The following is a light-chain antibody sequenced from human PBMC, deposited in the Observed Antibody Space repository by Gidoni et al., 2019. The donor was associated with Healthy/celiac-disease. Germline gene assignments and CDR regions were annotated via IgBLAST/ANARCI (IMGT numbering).Light chain of an antibody. J-gene: IGLJ2*01. V-gene: IGLV2-23*02. CDR3: CSYAGSSTNVV. CDR1: SSDVGSYNL. Sequence: QSALTQPASVSGSPGQSITISSTGTSSDVGSYNLVSWYQQHPGKAPKLMIYEVSKRPSGVSNRFSGSKSGNTASLTISGLQAEDEADYYCCSYAGSSTNVVFGGGTKLTVL. CDR2: EVS.